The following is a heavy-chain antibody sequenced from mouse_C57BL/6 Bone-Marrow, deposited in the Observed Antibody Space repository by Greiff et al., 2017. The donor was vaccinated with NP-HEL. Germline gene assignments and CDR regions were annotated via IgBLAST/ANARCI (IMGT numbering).Heavy chain of an antibody. CDR1: GFTFSDYG. CDR2: ISSGSSTI. D-gene: IGHD1-1*01. J-gene: IGHJ1*03. V-gene: IGHV5-17*01. CDR3: ARGTTVVAHWYFDV. Sequence: VQLVESGGGLVKPGGSLKLSCAASGFTFSDYGMHWVRQAPEKGLEWVAYISSGSSTIYYADTVKGRFNISRDNAKNTLFLQMTSLRYEDTAMYYCARGTTVVAHWYFDVWGTGTTVTVSS.